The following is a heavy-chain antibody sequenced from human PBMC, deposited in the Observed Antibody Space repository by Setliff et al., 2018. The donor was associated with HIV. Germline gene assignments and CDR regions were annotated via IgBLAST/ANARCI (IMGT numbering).Heavy chain of an antibody. V-gene: IGHV1-69*06. D-gene: IGHD6-19*01. CDR2: IIPLFGTP. CDR1: GGTFSSGA. CDR3: ATRLEQWLIQFDY. Sequence: GASVKVSCKTSGGTFSSGAISWIRQAPGEGPELMGGIIPLFGTPTYSQKFQGRVTMTEDTSTDTAYMELSSLRSEDTAVYYCATRLEQWLIQFDYWGQGTLVTVSS. J-gene: IGHJ4*02.